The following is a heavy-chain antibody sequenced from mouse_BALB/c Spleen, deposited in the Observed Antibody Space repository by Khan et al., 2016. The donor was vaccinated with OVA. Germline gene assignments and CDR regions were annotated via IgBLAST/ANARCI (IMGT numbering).Heavy chain of an antibody. CDR2: ISYDGSN. V-gene: IGHV3-6*02. CDR1: GYSFTSGYY. D-gene: IGHD1-1*01. J-gene: IGHJ2*01. Sequence: EVKLLESGPGLVKPSQSLSLTCSVTGYSFTSGYYWNWIRQFPGNKLEWMGYISYDGSNNYNPSLKNRISITRDTSKNQFFLKLNSVTTEDTATYYCARDYYGSSYYFDYWGRGTTLTVSS. CDR3: ARDYYGSSYYFDY.